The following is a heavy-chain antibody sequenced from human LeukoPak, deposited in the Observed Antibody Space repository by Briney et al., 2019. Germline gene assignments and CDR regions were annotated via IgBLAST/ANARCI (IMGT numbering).Heavy chain of an antibody. J-gene: IGHJ4*02. CDR3: VSFYETN. D-gene: IGHD2-2*01. V-gene: IGHV3-74*01. Sequence: PGGSLRLSCAASGNYWMHWVRQAPGKGLVWVSHINSDGSWTGYADSVKGRFIISKDNAKNTVYLQMNNLRAEDTAVYYCVSFYETNWGRGTLVTVSS. CDR1: GNYW. CDR2: INSDGSWT.